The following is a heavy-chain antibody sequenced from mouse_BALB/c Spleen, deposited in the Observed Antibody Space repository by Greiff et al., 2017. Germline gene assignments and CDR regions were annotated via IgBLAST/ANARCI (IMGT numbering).Heavy chain of an antibody. CDR2: IDPANGNT. CDR1: GFNIKDTY. V-gene: IGHV14-3*02. J-gene: IGHJ2*01. CDR3: AHYDGYSYAMDY. Sequence: VQLQQSGAELVKPGASVKLSCTASGFNIKDTYMHWVKQRPEQGLEWIGRIDPANGNTKYDPKFQGKATITADTSSNTAYLQLSSLTSEDTAVYYCAHYDGYSYAMDYWGQGTTLTVSS. D-gene: IGHD2-3*01.